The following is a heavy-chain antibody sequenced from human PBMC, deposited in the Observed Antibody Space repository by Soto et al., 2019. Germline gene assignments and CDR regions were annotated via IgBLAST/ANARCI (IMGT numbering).Heavy chain of an antibody. CDR3: AGALGGNAFDI. J-gene: IGHJ3*02. V-gene: IGHV4-59*01. D-gene: IGHD3-16*01. CDR1: GGSNSSYY. CDR2: IYYSGST. Sequence: SETLSLTCTVSGGSNSSYYWSWIRQPPGKGLEWIGYIYYSGSTNYNPSLKSRVTISVDTSKNQFSLKLSSVTAADTDVYYCAGALGGNAFDIWGQGTMVTVSS.